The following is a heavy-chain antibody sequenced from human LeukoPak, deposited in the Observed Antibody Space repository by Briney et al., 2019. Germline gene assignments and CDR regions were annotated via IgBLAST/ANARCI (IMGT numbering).Heavy chain of an antibody. D-gene: IGHD2-15*01. CDR3: ATSGYCSGGGCGFYYYDMDV. Sequence: TGGSLRLSCAASGFTLSSYGMHWVRKAPGKGREGVGVISYDGSNKYYADSVKGRFTISRDNSKNTLYLQMNSLRAEDTAVYYCATSGYCSGGGCGFYYYDMDVWGQGTTVTVSS. CDR2: ISYDGSNK. CDR1: GFTLSSYG. J-gene: IGHJ6*02. V-gene: IGHV3-30*03.